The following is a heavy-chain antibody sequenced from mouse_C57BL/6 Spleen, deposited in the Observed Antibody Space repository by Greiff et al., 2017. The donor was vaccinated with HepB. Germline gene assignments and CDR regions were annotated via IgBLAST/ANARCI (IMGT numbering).Heavy chain of an antibody. D-gene: IGHD2-3*01. J-gene: IGHJ4*01. CDR3: AGGDGYYGAMDY. CDR1: GYTFTSYW. V-gene: IGHV1-55*01. Sequence: QVQLQQPGAELVKPGASVKMSCKASGYTFTSYWITWVKQRPGQGLEWIGDIYPGSGSTNYNEKFKSKATLTVDTSSSTAYMQLSSLTSEDSAVYFCAGGDGYYGAMDYWGQGTSVPVSS. CDR2: IYPGSGST.